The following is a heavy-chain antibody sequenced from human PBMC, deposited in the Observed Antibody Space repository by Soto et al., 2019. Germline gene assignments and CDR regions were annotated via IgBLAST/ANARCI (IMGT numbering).Heavy chain of an antibody. D-gene: IGHD3-9*01. CDR2: IRSKAYGGTT. V-gene: IGHV3-49*04. Sequence: PGGSLRLSCTASGFTFGDYAMSWVRQAPGKGLEWVGFIRSKAYGGTTEYAASVKGRFTISGDDSKSIAYLQMNSLKTEDTAVYYCTRVWDYDILTGYPDYDYWGQGTLVTISS. CDR1: GFTFGDYA. CDR3: TRVWDYDILTGYPDYDY. J-gene: IGHJ4*02.